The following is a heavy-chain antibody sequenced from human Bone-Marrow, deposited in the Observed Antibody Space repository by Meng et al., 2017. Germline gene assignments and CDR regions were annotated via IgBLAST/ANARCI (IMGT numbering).Heavy chain of an antibody. CDR2: ISSSSSYI. Sequence: GGSLRLSCAASGFTFSSYSMNWVRQAPGKGLEWVSSISSSSSYIYYADSVKGRFTISRDNAKNSLYLQMNSLRAEDTAVYYCARDPHAYEIKPYCGGDCIDYWGQATLVTVSS. V-gene: IGHV3-21*01. J-gene: IGHJ4*02. CDR1: GFTFSSYS. CDR3: ARDPHAYEIKPYCGGDCIDY. D-gene: IGHD2-21*02.